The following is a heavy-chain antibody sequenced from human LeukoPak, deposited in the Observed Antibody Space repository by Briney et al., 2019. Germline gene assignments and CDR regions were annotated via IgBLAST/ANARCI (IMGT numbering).Heavy chain of an antibody. CDR2: ISAYNGNT. V-gene: IGHV1-18*04. Sequence: ASVKVSCKASGYTFTSYGISWVRQAPGQGLEWMGWISAYNGNTNYAQKVQGRVTMTTDTSTSTAYMELRSLRSDDTAVYYCARDRRSRFGELLQNWFDPWGQGTLVTVSS. J-gene: IGHJ5*02. CDR1: GYTFTSYG. CDR3: ARDRRSRFGELLQNWFDP. D-gene: IGHD3-10*01.